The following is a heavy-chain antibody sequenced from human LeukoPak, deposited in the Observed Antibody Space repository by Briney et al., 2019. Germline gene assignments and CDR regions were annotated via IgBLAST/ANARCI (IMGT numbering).Heavy chain of an antibody. CDR1: GFTFSTYW. D-gene: IGHD5-18*01. Sequence: PGGSLRLSCAASGFTFSTYWMNWVRQAPGKGLAWVANINQDGSEKHCVDSVKGRFTTFRDNAKNSLYLQMNSLRAEDTAVYYCAREDVDTAMADYWGQGTLVTVSS. CDR3: AREDVDTAMADY. CDR2: INQDGSEK. V-gene: IGHV3-7*01. J-gene: IGHJ4*02.